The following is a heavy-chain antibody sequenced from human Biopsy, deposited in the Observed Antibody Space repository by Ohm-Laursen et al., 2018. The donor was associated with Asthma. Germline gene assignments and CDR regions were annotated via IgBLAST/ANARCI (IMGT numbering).Heavy chain of an antibody. V-gene: IGHV3-30-3*01. J-gene: IGHJ4*02. CDR2: ISYDGSNK. CDR3: AKDRDYDILTGPPGFDY. D-gene: IGHD3-9*01. CDR1: GFTFSSYA. Sequence: SLRLSCADSGFTFSSYAMHWVRQAPGKGLEWVAVISYDGSNKYYTDSVKGRFTISRDNSKNTLYLQMNSLRAEDTAVYYCAKDRDYDILTGPPGFDYWGQGTLVTVSS.